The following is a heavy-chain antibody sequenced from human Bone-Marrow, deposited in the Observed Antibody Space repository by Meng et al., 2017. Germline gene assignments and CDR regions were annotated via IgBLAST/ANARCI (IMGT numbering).Heavy chain of an antibody. Sequence: GVGVVQTGRVLRLTCAASGFALRIYWMHWVGQAPGKGLVWVGRINTDGTTTTYADSVKGRFTISRDNAKNTLYLQMNSLRGEDTAVYYCARDVAGRGGYWGQGTLVTVSS. CDR3: ARDVAGRGGY. CDR1: GFALRIYW. J-gene: IGHJ4*02. V-gene: IGHV3-74*03. CDR2: INTDGTTT. D-gene: IGHD2-15*01.